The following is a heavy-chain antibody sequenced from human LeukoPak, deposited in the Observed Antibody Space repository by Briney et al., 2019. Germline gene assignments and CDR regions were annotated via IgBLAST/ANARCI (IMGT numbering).Heavy chain of an antibody. CDR2: IYYSGST. V-gene: IGHV4-31*03. CDR1: GGSISSGGYY. D-gene: IGHD2/OR15-2a*01. CDR3: ARSEYLFPRHRAFNWFDP. J-gene: IGHJ5*02. Sequence: SETLSLTCTASGGSISSGGYYWSWIRQHPGKGLEWIGHIYYSGSTYYNPSLKSRVTISVDTSKNQFSLKLSSVTAADTAVYYCARSEYLFPRHRAFNWFDPWGQGTLVTVSS.